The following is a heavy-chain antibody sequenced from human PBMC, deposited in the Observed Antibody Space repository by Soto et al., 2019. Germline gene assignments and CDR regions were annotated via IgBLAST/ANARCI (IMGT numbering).Heavy chain of an antibody. D-gene: IGHD4-17*01. V-gene: IGHV3-23*01. CDR1: GFTFSSYA. CDR3: AKPGLTTVTRPEYYFDY. J-gene: IGHJ4*02. Sequence: AGGSLRLSCAASGFTFSSYAMSWVRQAPGKGLEWVSAISGSGGSTYYAGSVKGRFTISRDNSKNTLYLQMNSLRAEDTAVYYCAKPGLTTVTRPEYYFDYWGQGTLVTVS. CDR2: ISGSGGST.